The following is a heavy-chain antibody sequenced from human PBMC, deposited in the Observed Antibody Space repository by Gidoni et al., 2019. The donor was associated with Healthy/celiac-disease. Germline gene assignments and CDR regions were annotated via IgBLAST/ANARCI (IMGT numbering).Heavy chain of an antibody. V-gene: IGHV4-34*01. J-gene: IGHJ4*02. CDR2: SNQNEST. CDR1: GGSFSRYS. CDR3: ARAPSHYDFWSGYYFDY. D-gene: IGHD3-3*01. Sequence: QAQLQQWGAGLLKPSETLSPTCAVHGGSFSRYSWGWIRQPPGKGLKWIGESNQNESTNYNRSIKRQVTISVDTSKNQCSQRLSSVTAADTAVYYCARAPSHYDFWSGYYFDYWGQGTLVTVSS.